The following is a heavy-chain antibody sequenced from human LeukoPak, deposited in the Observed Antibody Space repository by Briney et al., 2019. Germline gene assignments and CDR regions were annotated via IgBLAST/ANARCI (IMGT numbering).Heavy chain of an antibody. CDR3: AKDLHDYGNYVGWFDS. V-gene: IGHV3-23*01. J-gene: IGHJ5*01. CDR1: GFTSSSFA. Sequence: GGSLRLSCAASGFTSSSFAMDWVRQAPGKGLEWVSAISGSGDKTYYADAVKGRFTISRDNSKTTLFLQMNSLRAEDTAVYYCAKDLHDYGNYVGWFDSWGQGTLVTVSS. D-gene: IGHD4-11*01. CDR2: ISGSGDKT.